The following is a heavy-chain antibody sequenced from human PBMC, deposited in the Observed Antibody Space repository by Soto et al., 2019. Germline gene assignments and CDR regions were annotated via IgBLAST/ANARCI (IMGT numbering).Heavy chain of an antibody. Sequence: GESLKISCKGSGYSFTSYWISWVRQMPGKGLEWMGRIDPSDSYTNYSPSFQGHVTISADKSISTASLQWSSLKASDTAMYYCASSARTVLQWCGEKVGYYGMDVWGQGTTVTVSS. CDR3: ASSARTVLQWCGEKVGYYGMDV. V-gene: IGHV5-10-1*01. CDR2: IDPSDSYT. D-gene: IGHD3-10*01. CDR1: GYSFTSYW. J-gene: IGHJ6*02.